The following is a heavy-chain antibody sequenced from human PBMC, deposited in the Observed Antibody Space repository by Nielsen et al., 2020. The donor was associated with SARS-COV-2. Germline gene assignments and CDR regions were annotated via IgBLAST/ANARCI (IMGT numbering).Heavy chain of an antibody. Sequence: GESLKISCAASGFTFSSYWMHWIRQAPGKGPEWVSNISSSGTTKYYADSVKGRFTISRDNAKNSLFLQMNSLRAEDTAVYYCARSPDVFDIWGQGTMVTVSS. J-gene: IGHJ3*02. CDR3: ARSPDVFDI. V-gene: IGHV3-11*04. CDR2: ISSSGTTK. CDR1: GFTFSSYW.